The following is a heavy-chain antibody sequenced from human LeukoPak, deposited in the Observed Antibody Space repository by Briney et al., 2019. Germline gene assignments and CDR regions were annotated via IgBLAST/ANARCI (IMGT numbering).Heavy chain of an antibody. CDR2: IYYSGST. Sequence: SETLSLTCTVSGGSISSSSYYWGWIRQPPGKGLEWIGSIYYSGSTYYNPSLKSRVTISVDTSKNQFSLKPSSVTAADTAVYYCARYTPKRTTVTAFDYWGQGTLVTVSS. D-gene: IGHD4-11*01. V-gene: IGHV4-39*07. CDR3: ARYTPKRTTVTAFDY. CDR1: GGSISSSSYY. J-gene: IGHJ4*02.